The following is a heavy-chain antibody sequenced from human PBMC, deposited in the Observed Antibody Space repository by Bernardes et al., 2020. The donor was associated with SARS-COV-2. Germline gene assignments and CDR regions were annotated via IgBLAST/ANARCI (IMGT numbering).Heavy chain of an antibody. J-gene: IGHJ6*02. V-gene: IGHV3-11*01. CDR2: ISSSGSTI. Sequence: GGSLRLSCAASGFTFSDYYMSWIRQAPGKGLEWVSYISSSGSTIYYADSVKGRFTISRDNAKNSLYLQMNSLRAEDTAVYYCARDHGDPDYYYYGMDVWGQGTTVTVSS. D-gene: IGHD4-17*01. CDR1: GFTFSDYY. CDR3: ARDHGDPDYYYYGMDV.